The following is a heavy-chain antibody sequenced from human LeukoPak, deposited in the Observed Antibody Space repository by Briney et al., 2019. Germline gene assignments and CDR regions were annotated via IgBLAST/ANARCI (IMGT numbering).Heavy chain of an antibody. CDR2: IYYSGST. CDR1: GGSISSSSYY. CDR3: ARRYCSSTGCYTGPNWFDP. V-gene: IGHV4-39*01. J-gene: IGHJ5*02. D-gene: IGHD2-2*02. Sequence: SETLSLTCTVSGGSISSSSYYWGWIRQPPGEGLEWIGTIYYSGSTYYNPSLKSRVTIFVDTSNNQFSLRLSSVTAADTALYYCARRYCSSTGCYTGPNWFDPWGQGTLVTVSS.